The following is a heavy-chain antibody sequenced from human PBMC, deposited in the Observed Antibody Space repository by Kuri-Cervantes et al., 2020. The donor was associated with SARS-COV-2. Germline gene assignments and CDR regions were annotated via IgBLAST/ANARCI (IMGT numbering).Heavy chain of an antibody. Sequence: SVKVSCKASGGTFSSYAISWVRQAPGQGLEWMGRIIPIFGTANYAQKFQGRVTITADESTSTAYMELSSLRSEDTAVYYCARAGYSSSWAPGAFDYWGQGTLVTVSS. CDR1: GGTFSSYA. CDR3: ARAGYSSSWAPGAFDY. CDR2: IIPIFGTA. J-gene: IGHJ4*02. D-gene: IGHD6-13*01. V-gene: IGHV1-69*13.